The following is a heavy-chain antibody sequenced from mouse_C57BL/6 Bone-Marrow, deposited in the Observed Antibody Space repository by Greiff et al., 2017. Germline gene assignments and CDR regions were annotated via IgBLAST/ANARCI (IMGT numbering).Heavy chain of an antibody. J-gene: IGHJ4*01. D-gene: IGHD2-1*01. V-gene: IGHV14-4*01. CDR2: IDPENGDT. CDR3: TTLAIYYGNYYYAMDY. Sequence: EVKLMESGAELVRPGASVKLSCTASGFNIKDDYMHWVKQRPEQGLEWIGWIDPENGDTEYASKFQGKATITADTSSNTAYLQLSSLTSEDTAVYYCTTLAIYYGNYYYAMDYWGQGTSVTVSS. CDR1: GFNIKDDY.